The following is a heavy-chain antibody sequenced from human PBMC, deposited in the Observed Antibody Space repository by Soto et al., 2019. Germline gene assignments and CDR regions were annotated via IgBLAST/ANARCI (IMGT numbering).Heavy chain of an antibody. Sequence: GESLKISCKGSGYSFTSYWIGWVRQMPGKGLEWMGIIYPGDSDTRYSPSFQGQVTISADKSISTAYLQWSSLKASDTAMYYCARDSSSSLYYYYGMDVWGQGTTVTVSS. CDR2: IYPGDSDT. D-gene: IGHD6-6*01. V-gene: IGHV5-51*01. CDR1: GYSFTSYW. CDR3: ARDSSSSLYYYYGMDV. J-gene: IGHJ6*02.